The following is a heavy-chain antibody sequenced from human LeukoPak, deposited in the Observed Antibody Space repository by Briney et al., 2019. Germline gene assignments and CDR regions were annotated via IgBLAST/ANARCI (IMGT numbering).Heavy chain of an antibody. D-gene: IGHD1-26*01. CDR3: ARYSGSYAYYFDY. J-gene: IGHJ4*02. V-gene: IGHV3-66*01. Sequence: GGSLRLSCAASGFTVSSNYMSWVRQAPGKGLEWVSVIYSGGSTYYADSVKGRFTISRDNSKNTLYLQMNSLRAEDTAVYYCARYSGSYAYYFDYWGQGTLVTVSS. CDR2: IYSGGST. CDR1: GFTVSSNY.